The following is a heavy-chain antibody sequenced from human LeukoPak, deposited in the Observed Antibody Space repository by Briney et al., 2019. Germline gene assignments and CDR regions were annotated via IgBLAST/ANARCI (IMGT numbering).Heavy chain of an antibody. Sequence: GGSLRLSCAGSGFTFHDYTMHWVRQPPGKGLEWVSLIRWDGGEIHYADSLKGRFTISRDNSKNSLLLQMNSLGIEDTALYYCAKATSSGWGYAFDVWGRGTMVTVSA. CDR3: AKATSSGWGYAFDV. V-gene: IGHV3-43*01. J-gene: IGHJ3*01. CDR2: IRWDGGEI. CDR1: GFTFHDYT. D-gene: IGHD6-19*01.